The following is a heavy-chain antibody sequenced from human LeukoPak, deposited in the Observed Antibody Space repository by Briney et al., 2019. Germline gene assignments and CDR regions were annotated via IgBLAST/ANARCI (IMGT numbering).Heavy chain of an antibody. CDR3: ARFSRTSCCNWFDP. Sequence: GGSLRLSCAASGFTFSSYGMHWVRQAPGKGLEWVAVISYDGSNKYYADSVKGRFTISRDNSKNTLYLQMNSRGAEDTAVYHCARFSRTSCCNWFDPWGQGTLVTVSS. CDR1: GFTFSSYG. D-gene: IGHD2-2*01. V-gene: IGHV3-30*03. CDR2: ISYDGSNK. J-gene: IGHJ5*02.